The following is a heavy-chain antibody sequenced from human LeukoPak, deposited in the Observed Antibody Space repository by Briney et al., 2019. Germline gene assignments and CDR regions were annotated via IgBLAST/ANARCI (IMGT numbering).Heavy chain of an antibody. CDR2: IIPIFGTA. V-gene: IGHV1-69*13. D-gene: IGHD6-6*01. Sequence: ASVEVSCKASGGTFSSYAISWVRQAPGQGLEWMGGIIPIFGTANYAQKFQGRVTITADESTSTAYMELSSLRSEDTAVYYCARGRWQLVRGFDYWGQGTLVTVSS. CDR1: GGTFSSYA. J-gene: IGHJ4*02. CDR3: ARGRWQLVRGFDY.